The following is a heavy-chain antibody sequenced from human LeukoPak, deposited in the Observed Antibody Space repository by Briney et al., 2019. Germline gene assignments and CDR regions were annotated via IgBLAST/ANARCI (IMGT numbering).Heavy chain of an antibody. J-gene: IGHJ5*02. V-gene: IGHV4-30-2*01. CDR1: GGSISSGGYS. CDR2: IYHSGST. Sequence: SETLSLTCAVSGGSISSGGYSWSWIRQPPGKGLEWIGYIYHSGSTYYNPSLKSRVTISVDRSKNQFTLKLSSVTAADTAVYYCARFGGNSGPWFDPWGQGTLVTVSS. CDR3: ARFGGNSGPWFDP. D-gene: IGHD4-23*01.